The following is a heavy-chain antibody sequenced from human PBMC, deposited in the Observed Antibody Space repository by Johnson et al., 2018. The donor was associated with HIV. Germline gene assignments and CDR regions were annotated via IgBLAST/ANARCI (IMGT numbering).Heavy chain of an antibody. Sequence: VQLVESGGDLVQPGGSLRLSCAASRFTFSSYWMHWVRQVPGKGLVWVSGINSDGSDTRYADSVKGRFTISRDNAKTTLYLQMNSLRAEDTAVYYCAREGKDAFDIWGQGTMVTVSS. CDR1: RFTFSSYW. CDR2: INSDGSDT. J-gene: IGHJ3*02. D-gene: IGHD3-10*01. CDR3: AREGKDAFDI. V-gene: IGHV3-74*01.